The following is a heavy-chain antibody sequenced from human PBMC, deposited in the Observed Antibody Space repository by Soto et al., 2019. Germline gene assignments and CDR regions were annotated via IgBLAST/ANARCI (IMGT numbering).Heavy chain of an antibody. CDR2: INLDGRIA. CDR3: AKDEGAAVESPGD. Sequence: PGGSLRLSCAASGFIFDDFTMHWGRLVPGKGLQWVSYINLDGRIAMYADSVKGRFTISRDNTNNHLYLQMNSLRSDDTALYYCAKDEGAAVESPGDWGHGTLVTVSS. V-gene: IGHV3-43*01. CDR1: GFIFDDFT. D-gene: IGHD6-13*01. J-gene: IGHJ4*01.